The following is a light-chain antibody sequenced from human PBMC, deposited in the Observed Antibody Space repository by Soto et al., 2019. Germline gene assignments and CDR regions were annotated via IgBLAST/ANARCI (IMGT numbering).Light chain of an antibody. V-gene: IGKV1-9*01. CDR1: QGVSSY. CDR3: QHLDSYPIT. J-gene: IGKJ5*01. CDR2: AAS. Sequence: IQLTQSPSSLSASVGDRVIITCRSSQGVSSYLAWYQQKPGKAPKLLIYAASTLESGVPSRFSGSGSGADFTLAIDSLQPEDFATYYCQHLDSYPITFGQGTRLEIK.